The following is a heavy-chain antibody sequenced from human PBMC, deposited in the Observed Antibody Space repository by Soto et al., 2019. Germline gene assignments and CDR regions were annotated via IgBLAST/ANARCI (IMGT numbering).Heavy chain of an antibody. CDR1: GFTFSSYG. CDR2: IWYDGSNK. D-gene: IGHD2-15*01. V-gene: IGHV3-33*01. CDR3: ARSSSPYCSGGSCWYFQH. J-gene: IGHJ1*01. Sequence: QVQLVESGGGVVQPGRSLRLSCAASGFTFSSYGMHWVRQAPGKGLEWVAGIWYDGSNKYYADSVKGRFTISRDNSKNALCLQMNSLGAEDTAVYYWARSSSPYCSGGSCWYFQHWGQGTLVTVSS.